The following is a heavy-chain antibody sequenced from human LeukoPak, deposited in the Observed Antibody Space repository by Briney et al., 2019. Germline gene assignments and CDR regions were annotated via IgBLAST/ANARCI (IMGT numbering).Heavy chain of an antibody. CDR1: GFSFSGYG. J-gene: IGHJ4*02. CDR3: AKDYYGSGSYFDY. D-gene: IGHD3-10*01. Sequence: GGSLRLSCAASGFSFSGYGMHWVRQAPGKGLEWVAFIRYDGSNEYYADPVKGRFTISRDNSKNTLYLQMNSLRAEDTAVYYCAKDYYGSGSYFDYWGQGTLVTVSS. V-gene: IGHV3-30*02. CDR2: IRYDGSNE.